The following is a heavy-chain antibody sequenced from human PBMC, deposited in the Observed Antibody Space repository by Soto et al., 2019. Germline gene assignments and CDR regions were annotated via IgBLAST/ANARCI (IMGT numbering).Heavy chain of an antibody. CDR2: ISGSGGST. CDR3: AKARTCHENGYYFDY. V-gene: IGHV3-23*01. Sequence: GGSLRLSCAASGFTFSSYAMSWVRQAPGKGLEWVSAISGSGGSTDYADSVKGRFTISRDNSKNTLYLQMNSLRAEDTAVYYCAKARTCHENGYYFDYWGQGTLVTVSS. CDR1: GFTFSSYA. J-gene: IGHJ4*02. D-gene: IGHD1-1*01.